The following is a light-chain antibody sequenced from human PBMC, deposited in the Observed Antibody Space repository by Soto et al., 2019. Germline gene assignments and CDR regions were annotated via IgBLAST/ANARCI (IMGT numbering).Light chain of an antibody. CDR1: QSISSW. CDR3: QQYNSYSLS. CDR2: EAS. J-gene: IGKJ4*01. V-gene: IGKV1-5*01. Sequence: DIQMTQSPSTLSASVGDRVTITCRASQSISSWLAWYQQKPGKAPKLLMYEASSFESGVPSRFSGSGSGTEFTLTISSLQPDDFATYYCQQYNSYSLSFGGGTKVDIK.